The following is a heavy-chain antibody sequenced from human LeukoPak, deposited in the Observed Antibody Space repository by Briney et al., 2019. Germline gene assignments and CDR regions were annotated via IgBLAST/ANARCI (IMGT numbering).Heavy chain of an antibody. Sequence: GESLKISCKGSGYSFTSYWIGWVRQMPGKGLEWMGIIYPGDSDTQYSPSFQGQVTISADKSISTAYLQWSSLKASDTAMYYCARHLGVRGVLGVGTKNYYFDYWGQGTLVTVSS. CDR3: ARHLGVRGVLGVGTKNYYFDY. J-gene: IGHJ4*02. D-gene: IGHD3-10*01. V-gene: IGHV5-51*01. CDR2: IYPGDSDT. CDR1: GYSFTSYW.